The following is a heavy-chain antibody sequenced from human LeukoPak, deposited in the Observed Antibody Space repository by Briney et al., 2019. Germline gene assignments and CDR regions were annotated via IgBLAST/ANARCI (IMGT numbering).Heavy chain of an antibody. CDR3: ARSVPDYTRFDY. V-gene: IGHV3-23*05. CDR2: FKTKYHQV. J-gene: IGHJ4*02. CDR1: GFTFSSHA. Sequence: GGSLRLSCGASGFTFSSHAMTWVRQAPGKGLEWVSTFKTKYHQVYYAESVRGRFTISTDNSRDTVFLQMNSLRADDTALYYCARSVPDYTRFDYWGQGALVTVSS. D-gene: IGHD4-11*01.